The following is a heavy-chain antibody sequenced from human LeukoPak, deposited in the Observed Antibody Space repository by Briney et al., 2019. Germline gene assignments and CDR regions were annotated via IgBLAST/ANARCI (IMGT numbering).Heavy chain of an antibody. CDR2: INHSGST. CDR1: GGSFSGYY. V-gene: IGHV4-34*01. J-gene: IGHJ4*02. CDR3: ARESISMVRGVTPFDY. D-gene: IGHD3-10*01. Sequence: SETLSLTCAVYGGSFSGYYWSWTRQPPGKGLEWIGEINHSGSTNYSPSLKSRLTISVDTSKNQFSLSLSSVTAADTAVYYCARESISMVRGVTPFDYWGQGTLVTVSS.